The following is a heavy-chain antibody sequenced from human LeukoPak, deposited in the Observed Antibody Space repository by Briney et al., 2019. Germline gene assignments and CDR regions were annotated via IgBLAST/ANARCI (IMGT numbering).Heavy chain of an antibody. Sequence: PGGSLRLSCAASGFTFSSYAMSWVRQAPGKGLEWVSAISGSGGSTYYADFVKGRFTISRDNSRNPLYLQMNSLRVEDTAVYYCAKDHPDMHYWGQGALVTVSS. D-gene: IGHD2-15*01. CDR3: AKDHPDMHY. V-gene: IGHV3-23*01. CDR1: GFTFSSYA. CDR2: ISGSGGST. J-gene: IGHJ4*02.